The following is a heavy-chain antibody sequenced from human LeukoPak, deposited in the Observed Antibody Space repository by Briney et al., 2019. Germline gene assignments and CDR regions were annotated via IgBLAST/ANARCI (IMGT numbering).Heavy chain of an antibody. V-gene: IGHV1-69*04. CDR2: IIPILGIA. CDR1: GGTLSSYA. J-gene: IGHJ5*02. CDR3: AISYSSSLGWFDP. Sequence: ASVKVSCKASGGTLSSYAISWVRQAPGQGLEWMGRIIPILGIANYAQKFQGRVTITADKSTSTAYMELSSLRSEDTAVYYCAISYSSSLGWFDPWGQGTLVTVSS. D-gene: IGHD6-13*01.